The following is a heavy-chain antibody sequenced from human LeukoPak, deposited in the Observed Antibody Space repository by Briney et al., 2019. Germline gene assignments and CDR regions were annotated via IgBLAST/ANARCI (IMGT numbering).Heavy chain of an antibody. Sequence: SQTLSLTCAISGDSVSSNSAVWNWIRQSPSRGLEWLGRTYYRPKWYNDYAGSVKSRTTINPDTSKNQFSVPRNPVTPEDTEGYYCATEYSGYGMDVWGQGTTVTVSS. CDR2: TYYRPKWYN. V-gene: IGHV6-1*01. CDR1: GDSVSSNSAV. D-gene: IGHD2-21*01. CDR3: ATEYSGYGMDV. J-gene: IGHJ6*02.